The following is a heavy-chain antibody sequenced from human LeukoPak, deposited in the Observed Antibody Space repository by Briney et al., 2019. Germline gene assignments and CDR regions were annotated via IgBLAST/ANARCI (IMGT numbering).Heavy chain of an antibody. D-gene: IGHD2-2*01. J-gene: IGHJ4*02. V-gene: IGHV1-69*13. CDR3: AREHQGHPFDY. CDR2: IIPIFGTA. CDR1: GYTFTAYY. Sequence: ASVKVSCKASGYTFTAYYIHWVRQAPGQGLEWMGGIIPIFGTANYAQKFQGRVTITADESTSTAYMELSSLRSEDTAVYYCAREHQGHPFDYWGQGTLVTVSS.